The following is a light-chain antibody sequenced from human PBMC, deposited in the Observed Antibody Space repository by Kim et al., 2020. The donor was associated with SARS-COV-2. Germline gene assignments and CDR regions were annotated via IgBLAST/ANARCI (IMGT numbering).Light chain of an antibody. CDR1: QSVGSH. V-gene: IGKV3-11*01. J-gene: IGKJ1*01. CDR2: DAS. Sequence: SSPRDRATLSCSAIQSVGSHLAWYQQNPGQAPTLLIYDASNRATDIPARFSGSGSGTDFTLTISSLDPEDFAIYFCQHRSNLWTFGQGTKVDIQ. CDR3: QHRSNLWT.